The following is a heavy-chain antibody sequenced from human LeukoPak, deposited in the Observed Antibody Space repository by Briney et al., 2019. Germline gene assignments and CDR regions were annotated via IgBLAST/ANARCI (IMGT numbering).Heavy chain of an antibody. D-gene: IGHD2-2*01. V-gene: IGHV5-51*01. CDR1: GYSFTIYW. CDR3: ARQGAYCSSTSCYVGYFDY. Sequence: GESLKISCKGSGYSFTIYWIGWVRQMPGKGLEWMGIIYPGDSDTRYSPSFQGQVTISADKSISTAYLQCSSLKASDTAMYYCARQGAYCSSTSCYVGYFDYWGQGTLVTVSS. CDR2: IYPGDSDT. J-gene: IGHJ4*02.